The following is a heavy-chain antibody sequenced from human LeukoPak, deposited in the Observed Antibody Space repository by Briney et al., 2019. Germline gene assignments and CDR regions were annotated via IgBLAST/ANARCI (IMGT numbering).Heavy chain of an antibody. D-gene: IGHD3-16*01. J-gene: IGHJ6*02. CDR2: ITDTGDST. CDR3: ARQKSRARLHYYYAMDV. CDR1: GFPFSSSA. Sequence: GGSLRLSCAASGFPFSSSAMTWVRQAPGKGLEWVSTITDTGDSTHYADSVKGRFTFSRDNSKNTLYLQMSSLRAEDTAMYYCARQKSRARLHYYYAMDVWGQGTTVTVSS. V-gene: IGHV3-23*01.